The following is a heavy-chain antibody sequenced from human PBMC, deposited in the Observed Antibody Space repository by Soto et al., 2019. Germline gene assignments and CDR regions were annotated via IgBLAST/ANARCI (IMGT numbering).Heavy chain of an antibody. V-gene: IGHV1-18*01. CDR2: ISTYNGNT. Sequence: ASVKVSCKASGYTFTTYDISWVRQAPGQGLEWMGRISTYNGNTNYPQSLQGRLTLTTDTSTTTAYMELRSLRSDDTAVYYCARDPCHGRMVNALNLYVRDVWGQGTTVTVAS. CDR3: ARDPCHGRMVNALNLYVRDV. D-gene: IGHD2-8*01. CDR1: GYTFTTYD. J-gene: IGHJ6*02.